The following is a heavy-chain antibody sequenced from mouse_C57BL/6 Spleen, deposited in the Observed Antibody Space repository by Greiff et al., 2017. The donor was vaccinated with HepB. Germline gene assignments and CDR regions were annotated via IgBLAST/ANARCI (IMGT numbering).Heavy chain of an antibody. Sequence: QVQLQQPGAELVKPGASVKMSCKASGYTFPSYWLTWVKQRPGQGLEWIGAIYPGSGSTNYNEKFKSQAALPVDTSSSPAYMQRSSQTSADSAVYDCARAGLPGCADWGQGTMVTVSA. D-gene: IGHD3-3*01. CDR3: ARAGLPGCAD. CDR1: GYTFPSYW. CDR2: IYPGSGST. V-gene: IGHV1-55*01. J-gene: IGHJ3*01.